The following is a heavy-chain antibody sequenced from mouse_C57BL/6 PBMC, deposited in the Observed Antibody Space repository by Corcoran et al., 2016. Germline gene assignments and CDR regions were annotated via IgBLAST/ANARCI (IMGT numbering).Heavy chain of an antibody. Sequence: QVQLQPSGAELVKRGASVKISCKAPGYAFSSYWMNWVKQRPGKGIEWIGQIYHGDGDTNYNGKFKGKATLTADKSSSTAYMQLSSLTSEDSAVDFYARDEVYYYAMDYWGQGTSVTVSS. V-gene: IGHV1-80*01. J-gene: IGHJ4*01. CDR2: IYHGDGDT. CDR1: GYAFSSYW. CDR3: ARDEVYYYAMDY.